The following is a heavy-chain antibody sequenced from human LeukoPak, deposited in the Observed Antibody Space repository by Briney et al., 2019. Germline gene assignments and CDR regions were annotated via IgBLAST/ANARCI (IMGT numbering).Heavy chain of an antibody. CDR2: INHSGST. D-gene: IGHD6-25*01. CDR3: ARAARAFDI. V-gene: IGHV4-34*01. J-gene: IGHJ3*02. Sequence: ASETLSLTCAVYGGSFSGYYWSWIRQPPGKGLEWIGEINHSGSTNYNPSLKSRVTISVDTSKNQFSLKLSSVTAADTAVYYCARAARAFDIWGQGTMVTVSS. CDR1: GGSFSGYY.